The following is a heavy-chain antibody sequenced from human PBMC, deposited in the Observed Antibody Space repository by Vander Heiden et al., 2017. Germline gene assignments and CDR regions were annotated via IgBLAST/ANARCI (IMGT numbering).Heavy chain of an antibody. D-gene: IGHD4-17*01. V-gene: IGHV4-39*01. CDR1: GGSISSSSYY. J-gene: IGHJ6*02. CDR2: IYYRGST. Sequence: QLQLQESGPGLVKPSETLSLTCTVSGGSISSSSYYWGWIRQPPGKGLEWIGSIYYRGSTYYNPSLKSRVTISVDTSKNQFSLKLSSVTAADTAVYYCARHHHDYGDYVEDYYYGMDVWGQGTTVTVSS. CDR3: ARHHHDYGDYVEDYYYGMDV.